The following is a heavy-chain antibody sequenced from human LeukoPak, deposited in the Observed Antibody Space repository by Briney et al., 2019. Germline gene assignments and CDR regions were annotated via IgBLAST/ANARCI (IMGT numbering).Heavy chain of an antibody. Sequence: PGGSLSLTCAASGFTFSTYAMSWVRQPPGKGLEWVSAISGAGGTTYYTDSVKGRFTISRDNSKNTLYLLINSTRAEDTAVYYCAKGVRGTYGGETFDIWGQGTMVIVSS. V-gene: IGHV3-23*01. D-gene: IGHD1-26*01. J-gene: IGHJ3*02. CDR3: AKGVRGTYGGETFDI. CDR1: GFTFSTYA. CDR2: ISGAGGTT.